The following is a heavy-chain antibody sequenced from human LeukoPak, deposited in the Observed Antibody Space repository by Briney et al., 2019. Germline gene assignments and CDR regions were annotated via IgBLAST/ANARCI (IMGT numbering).Heavy chain of an antibody. Sequence: GASVKVSCKASGYTFTSRGFSWVRQAPGQGLEWMGWINADSGNTSYAQKFQGRVTLTTDTSTNTAYMELRSLRSDDTAVYYCARDEVSGGWYNHWGQGTLVTVSS. CDR1: GYTFTSRG. J-gene: IGHJ4*02. CDR2: INADSGNT. D-gene: IGHD6-19*01. CDR3: ARDEVSGGWYNH. V-gene: IGHV1-18*04.